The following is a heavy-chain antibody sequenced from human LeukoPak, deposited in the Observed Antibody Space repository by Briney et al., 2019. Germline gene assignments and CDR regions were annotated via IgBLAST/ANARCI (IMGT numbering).Heavy chain of an antibody. V-gene: IGHV1-69*13. J-gene: IGHJ4*02. Sequence: ASVKVSCKASGGTFSSYAISWVRQAPGQGLEWMGGIIPIFGTADYAQKFQGRVTITADESTSTAYMELSSLRSEDTAVYYCARLTPDVVGGALDYWGQGTLVTVSS. D-gene: IGHD3-10*01. CDR2: IIPIFGTA. CDR3: ARLTPDVVGGALDY. CDR1: GGTFSSYA.